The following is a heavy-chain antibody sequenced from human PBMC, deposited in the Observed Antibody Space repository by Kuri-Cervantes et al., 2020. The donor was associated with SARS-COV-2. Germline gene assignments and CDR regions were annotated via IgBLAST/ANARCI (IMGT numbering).Heavy chain of an antibody. CDR1: GFTFSSYA. Sequence: LSLTCAASGFTFSSYAMSWVRQAPGKGLEWVSAISGSGSRTYYADSVKGRFTISRDNSKNMLYLQMNSLRAEDTAVYYCARVPLPMIVVVGGWYFDLCGRGTLVTVSS. D-gene: IGHD3-22*01. V-gene: IGHV3-23*01. CDR2: ISGSGSRT. CDR3: ARVPLPMIVVVGGWYFDL. J-gene: IGHJ2*01.